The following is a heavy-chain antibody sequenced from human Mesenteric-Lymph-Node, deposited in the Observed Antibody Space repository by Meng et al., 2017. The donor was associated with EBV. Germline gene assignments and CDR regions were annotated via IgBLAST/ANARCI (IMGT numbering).Heavy chain of an antibody. V-gene: IGHV4-61*08. J-gene: IGHJ4*02. CDR3: ARQEVGANFDY. Sequence: VPLPASGPGLLKPSATLSLTCTVSADSVSNRDYYWSWVRQPPGKGLEWIGYIYYSGSTSYTPSLKSRITISLDKSKNDFSLKLSSVTAADTAVYYCARQEVGANFDYWGQGTLVTVSS. D-gene: IGHD1-26*01. CDR2: IYYSGST. CDR1: ADSVSNRDYY.